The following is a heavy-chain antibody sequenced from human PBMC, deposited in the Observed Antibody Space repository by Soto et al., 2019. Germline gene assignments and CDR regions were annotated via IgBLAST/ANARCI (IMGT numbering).Heavy chain of an antibody. Sequence: EVQLLQSGGGLVQPGGSLRLSCAASGFIFSNYAMNWVRQAPGKGLEWVSIVTSRGDTTYYADSVKGRFTISRDNSKNTLYLRVNGLAAEDTAVYYCAKDRLGGGLDYWGQGTLVSVSS. CDR2: VTSRGDTT. V-gene: IGHV3-23*01. D-gene: IGHD3-16*01. CDR3: AKDRLGGGLDY. CDR1: GFIFSNYA. J-gene: IGHJ4*02.